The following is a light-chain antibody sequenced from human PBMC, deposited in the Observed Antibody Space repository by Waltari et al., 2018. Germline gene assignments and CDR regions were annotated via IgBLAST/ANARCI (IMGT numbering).Light chain of an antibody. CDR2: DVS. CDR3: CSYAGSYTFWV. V-gene: IGLV2-11*01. Sequence: QSALTQPRSVSGSPGQSVTISCTGTSSDVGGYNYVSWYQQPPGKAPKLMIYDVSKRPSGVPDRFSGSKSGNTASLTISGLQAEDEADYYCCSYAGSYTFWVFGGGTKLTVL. J-gene: IGLJ3*02. CDR1: SSDVGGYNY.